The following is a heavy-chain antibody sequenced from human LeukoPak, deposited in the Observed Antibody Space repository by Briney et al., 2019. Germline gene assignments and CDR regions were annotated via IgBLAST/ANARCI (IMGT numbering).Heavy chain of an antibody. D-gene: IGHD3-16*01. CDR3: AALKGGHFDY. J-gene: IGHJ4*02. V-gene: IGHV3-30-3*01. Sequence: GGSLRLSCAASGFTFSSYSMHWVRQAPGKGLEWVALISYDGSNKYYADSVKGRFSISRDNSKNTLYLQMNSLRDEDAGVYYCAALKGGHFDYWGQGTLVTVSS. CDR2: ISYDGSNK. CDR1: GFTFSSYS.